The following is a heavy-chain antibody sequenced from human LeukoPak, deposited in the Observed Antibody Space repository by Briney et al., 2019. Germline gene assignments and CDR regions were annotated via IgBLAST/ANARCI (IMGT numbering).Heavy chain of an antibody. D-gene: IGHD5-18*01. CDR1: GFTFSSYW. V-gene: IGHV3-74*01. CDR2: INSDGSST. Sequence: GGSLRLSCAASGFTFSSYWMHWVRQVPGKGLVWVSRINSDGSSTSYADSVKGRFTISRDNSKNTVYLQINSLRAEDTAVYYCGKTTAGYSSGQKPAWPVDYWGQGTLVTVSS. J-gene: IGHJ4*02. CDR3: GKTTAGYSSGQKPAWPVDY.